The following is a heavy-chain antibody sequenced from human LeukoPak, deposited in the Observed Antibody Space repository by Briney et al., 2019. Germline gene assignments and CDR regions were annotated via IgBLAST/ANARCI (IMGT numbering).Heavy chain of an antibody. V-gene: IGHV1-2*02. CDR2: INPNSGGT. J-gene: IGHJ4*02. CDR1: GYTFTGYY. D-gene: IGHD5-12*01. CDR3: ASPLGYSCYDYDFDY. Sequence: GASVKVSCKASGYTFTGYYMHWVRQAPGQGLEWMGWINPNSGGTNYAQKFQGRVTMTRDTSISTAYMELSRLRSDYTAVYYCASPLGYSCYDYDFDYWGQGTLVTVSS.